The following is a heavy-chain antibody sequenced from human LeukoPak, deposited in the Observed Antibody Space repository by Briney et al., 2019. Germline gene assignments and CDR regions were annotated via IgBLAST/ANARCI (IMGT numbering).Heavy chain of an antibody. J-gene: IGHJ3*02. Sequence: GGSLRLSCAVSGFTFSSHNMNWVRQAPGKGLEWVSHITSSSSTIYYADSVKGRFTISRDNSKNTLYLQMNSLRAEDTAVYYCARDRLTNDAFDIWGQGTMVTVSS. CDR2: ITSSSSTI. V-gene: IGHV3-48*01. CDR1: GFTFSSHN. CDR3: ARDRLTNDAFDI. D-gene: IGHD2-8*01.